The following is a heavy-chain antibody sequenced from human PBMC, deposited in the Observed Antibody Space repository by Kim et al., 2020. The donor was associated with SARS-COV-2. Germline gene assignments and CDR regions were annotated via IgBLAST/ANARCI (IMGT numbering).Heavy chain of an antibody. V-gene: IGHV3-30*18. J-gene: IGHJ3*02. CDR2: ISYDGSNT. Sequence: GGSLRLSCAASGFTFSRYGMHWVRQAPGRGLEWVAVISYDGSNTYYADSVKGRFPISRDNSKNTLYLQMNSLRAEDTAVYYCAKEVYYGSAWCAFYIWG. D-gene: IGHD3-10*01. CDR1: GFTFSRYG. CDR3: AKEVYYGSAWCAFYI.